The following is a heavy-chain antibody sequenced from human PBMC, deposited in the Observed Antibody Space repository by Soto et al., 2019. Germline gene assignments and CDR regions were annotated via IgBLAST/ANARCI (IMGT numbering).Heavy chain of an antibody. Sequence: PGGSLRLSCAASGFTFSDYYMSWIRQAPGKGLEWVSYISSSGSTIYYADSVKGRFTISRDNAKNSLYLQMNSLRAEDTAVYYGAAGHSSYGDTDYYYYYYMNVWGKGTTVTVSS. CDR2: ISSSGSTI. V-gene: IGHV3-11*01. J-gene: IGHJ6*03. CDR1: GFTFSDYY. CDR3: AAGHSSYGDTDYYYYYYMNV. D-gene: IGHD4-17*01.